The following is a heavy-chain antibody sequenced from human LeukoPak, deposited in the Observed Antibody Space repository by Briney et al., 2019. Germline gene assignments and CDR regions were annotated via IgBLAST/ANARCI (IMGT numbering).Heavy chain of an antibody. CDR1: GYTFTSYD. D-gene: IGHD2-2*02. CDR2: MNPNSGNT. CDR3: ARGTYQLLYIY. Sequence: GASVKVSCKASGYTFTSYDINWVRQVTGQGLEWMGWMNPNSGNTGYAQKLQGRVTMTRNTSISTAYMELSSLRSEDTAVYYCARGTYQLLYIYWGQGTLVTVSS. V-gene: IGHV1-8*01. J-gene: IGHJ4*02.